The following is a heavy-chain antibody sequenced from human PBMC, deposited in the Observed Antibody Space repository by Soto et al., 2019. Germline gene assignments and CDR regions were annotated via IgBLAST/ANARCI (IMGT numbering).Heavy chain of an antibody. D-gene: IGHD4-17*01. CDR3: ARDLDYGEMYGMDV. CDR2: IYYSGST. J-gene: IGHJ6*02. CDR1: GGSISSGDYY. Sequence: QVQLQESGPGLVKPSQTLSLTCTVSGGSISSGDYYWSWIRQPPGKGLEWIGYIYYSGSTYYNPSRNSRVTISVDTSKNQCSLKLSSVTAADTAVYYCARDLDYGEMYGMDVWGQGTTVTVSS. V-gene: IGHV4-30-4*01.